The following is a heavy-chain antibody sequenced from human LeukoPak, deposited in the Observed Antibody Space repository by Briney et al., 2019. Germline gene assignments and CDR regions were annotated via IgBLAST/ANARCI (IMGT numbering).Heavy chain of an antibody. CDR3: ASRGDTSGYYYFDY. CDR2: TNSDASST. V-gene: IGHV3-74*01. D-gene: IGHD3-22*01. J-gene: IGHJ4*02. Sequence: GGSLRLSCAASGFTFSTYAMSWVRQAPGKGLVWVSRTNSDASSTTYADSVKGRFTISRDNAKNSLYLQMNSLRAEDTAVYYCASRGDTSGYYYFDYWGQGTLVTVSS. CDR1: GFTFSTYA.